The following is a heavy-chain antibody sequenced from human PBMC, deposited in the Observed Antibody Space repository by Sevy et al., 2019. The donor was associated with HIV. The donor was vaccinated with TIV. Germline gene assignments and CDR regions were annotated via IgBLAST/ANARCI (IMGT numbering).Heavy chain of an antibody. V-gene: IGHV3-49*03. CDR3: TRAPYSSGWRNIADAFDI. CDR2: IRSEGYGGTT. Sequence: GGSLRLSCTASGFTFGDYAMSWFRQAPGKGLEWVGFIRSEGYGGTTENAASVKCRFTISRDDSKSIAYLQMNSLKTEETAVYYCTRAPYSSGWRNIADAFDIWGQGTMVTVSS. CDR1: GFTFGDYA. D-gene: IGHD6-19*01. J-gene: IGHJ3*02.